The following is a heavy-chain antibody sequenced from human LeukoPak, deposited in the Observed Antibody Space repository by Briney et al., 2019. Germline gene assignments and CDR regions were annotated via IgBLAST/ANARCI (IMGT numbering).Heavy chain of an antibody. Sequence: SETLSLTCTVSGGSIISSSYYWGWIRQPPGKGLERIVTIYYTGSTYDNPSLKSRVPISVDPSRNQFSLKLSSVTAADTAVYYCARLEGGYSWIDPWGQGTLVTVSS. D-gene: IGHD1-1*01. J-gene: IGHJ5*02. CDR2: IYYTGST. CDR1: GGSIISSSYY. CDR3: ARLEGGYSWIDP. V-gene: IGHV4-39*01.